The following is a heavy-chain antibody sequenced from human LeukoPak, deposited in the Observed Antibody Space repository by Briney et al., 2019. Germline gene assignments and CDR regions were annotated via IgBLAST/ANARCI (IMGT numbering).Heavy chain of an antibody. Sequence: ASVKVSCKASGYTFTSYYMHWVRQAPGQGLEWMGIINPSGGSTSYAQKFQGRVTMTRDMSTSTVYMELSSLRSEDTAVYYCASLAGGELPFDYWGQGTLVTVSS. V-gene: IGHV1-46*01. D-gene: IGHD1-26*01. CDR3: ASLAGGELPFDY. CDR2: INPSGGST. CDR1: GYTFTSYY. J-gene: IGHJ4*02.